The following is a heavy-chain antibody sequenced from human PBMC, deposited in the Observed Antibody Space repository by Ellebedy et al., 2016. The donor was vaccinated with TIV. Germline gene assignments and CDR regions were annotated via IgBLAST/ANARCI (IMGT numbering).Heavy chain of an antibody. CDR1: GGSISSSSYY. Sequence: SETLSLTCSVSGGSISSSSYYWGWIRQPPGKGLAWIANIHYSGSTYYNLSLKSRVTISVDTSKNQFSLKVSSVTAADTAVYYCASLRNRAFDYWGQGTLVTVSS. D-gene: IGHD1-14*01. CDR2: IHYSGST. CDR3: ASLRNRAFDY. J-gene: IGHJ4*02. V-gene: IGHV4-39*01.